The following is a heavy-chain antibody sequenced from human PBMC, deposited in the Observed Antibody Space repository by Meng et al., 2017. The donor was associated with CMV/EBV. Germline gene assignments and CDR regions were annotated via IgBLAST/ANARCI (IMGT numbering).Heavy chain of an antibody. D-gene: IGHD2-2*01. J-gene: IGHJ5*02. CDR3: AREGISDQLLSENWFDP. CDR2: MNPNSGNT. CDR1: GYTFTSYD. V-gene: IGHV1-8*03. Sequence: ASVKVSCKASGYTFTSYDINWVRQATGQGLEWMGWMNPNSGNTGYAQKFQGRVTITRNTSISTAYMELSSLRSEDTAMYYCAREGISDQLLSENWFDPWGQGTLVTVSS.